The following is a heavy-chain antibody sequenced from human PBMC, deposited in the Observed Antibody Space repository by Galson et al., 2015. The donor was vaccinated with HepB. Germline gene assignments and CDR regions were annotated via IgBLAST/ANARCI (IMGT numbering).Heavy chain of an antibody. V-gene: IGHV6-1*01. CDR2: TYYRSKWYN. CDR1: GDSVSSNSAA. J-gene: IGHJ4*02. Sequence: CAISGDSVSSNSAAWAWIRQSPSRGLEWLGRTYYRSKWYNDYAVSVKSRITVNPDASKNQFSLQLNSVTPEDTAVYYCARTTAMVYFDYWGQGTLVTVSS. CDR3: ARTTAMVYFDY. D-gene: IGHD5-18*01.